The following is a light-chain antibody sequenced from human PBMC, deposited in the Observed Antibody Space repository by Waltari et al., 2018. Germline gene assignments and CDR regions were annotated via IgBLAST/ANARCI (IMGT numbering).Light chain of an antibody. CDR1: RSTLGAGHH. V-gene: IGLV1-40*01. CDR2: GNS. CDR3: QSYDSSLSLVV. J-gene: IGLJ2*01. Sequence: QSVLTQPPSVSGAPGPRVTTSCTWTRSTLGAGHHLHCYQQLPGTAPHLPIYGNSIRPSGVPDRFSGSNSVTSASLAITGLQAEDEADYYCQSYDSSLSLVVFGGGTKLTVL.